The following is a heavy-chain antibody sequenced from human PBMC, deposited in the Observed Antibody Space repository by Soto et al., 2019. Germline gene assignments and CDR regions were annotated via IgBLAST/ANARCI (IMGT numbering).Heavy chain of an antibody. Sequence: QVQLVQSRAEVKKPGASVKVSCKASGYNFSGYYMHWVRQAPGQGLEWMGWINPKSGGTKYAQKFQGRVTLTRDTSISTVYMELSRLRSDDTAVYYCARAHVWLQLGASDYWGQGTQVTVSS. V-gene: IGHV1-2*02. J-gene: IGHJ4*02. D-gene: IGHD5-12*01. CDR3: ARAHVWLQLGASDY. CDR2: INPKSGGT. CDR1: GYNFSGYY.